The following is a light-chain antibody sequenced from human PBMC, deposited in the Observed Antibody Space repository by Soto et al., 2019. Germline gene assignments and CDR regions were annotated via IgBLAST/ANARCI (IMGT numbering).Light chain of an antibody. CDR2: NSY. Sequence: QSVLTQSPSASGTPGQRVTISCSGSSSNIGSKTVNWYQQLPGTVPKLLIYNSYQRPSGVPDRFSASKSGTSASLAISGLQSEDEADYYCSSWDASLNGYVFGTGTKLTVL. CDR3: SSWDASLNGYV. V-gene: IGLV1-44*01. CDR1: SSNIGSKT. J-gene: IGLJ1*01.